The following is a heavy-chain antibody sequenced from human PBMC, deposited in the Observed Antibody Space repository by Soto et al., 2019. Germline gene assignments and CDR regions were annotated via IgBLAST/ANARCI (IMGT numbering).Heavy chain of an antibody. J-gene: IGHJ4*02. CDR3: ARVLGIRTVTTILGY. V-gene: IGHV1-8*01. Sequence: ASVKVSCKASGYTFTSYDINWVRQATGQGLEWMGWMNPNSGNTGYAQKFQGRVTTTRNTSISTAYMELSSLRSEDTAVYYCARVLGIRTVTTILGYWGQGTLVTVSS. CDR1: GYTFTSYD. D-gene: IGHD4-4*01. CDR2: MNPNSGNT.